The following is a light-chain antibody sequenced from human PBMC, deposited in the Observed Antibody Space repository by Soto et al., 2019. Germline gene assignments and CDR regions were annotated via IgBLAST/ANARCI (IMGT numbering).Light chain of an antibody. V-gene: IGKV3-20*01. Sequence: DIVLTQSPATLSLSPGERATLSCRASQSVSSYLAWYQQKPGQAPRLLIYGASSRATGIPERFSGSVSGTDFTLTISRLEPEDFAVYYCHQYDSWTFGQGTKVDIK. J-gene: IGKJ1*01. CDR2: GAS. CDR3: HQYDSWT. CDR1: QSVSSY.